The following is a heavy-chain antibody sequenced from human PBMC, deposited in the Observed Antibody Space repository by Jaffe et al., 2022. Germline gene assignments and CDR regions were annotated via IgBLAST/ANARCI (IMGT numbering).Heavy chain of an antibody. V-gene: IGHV4-39*01. J-gene: IGHJ4*02. CDR3: ARHGHGSGWYLVDY. CDR1: GGSITRALNH. CDR2: VYYTGTT. Sequence: QLQLQESGPGLVKSSETLSLTCAVSGGSITRALNHWGWIRQSPGKGLEWIGSVYYTGTTYYNPSLRSRVSISVDTSKEQFSLKLSSATAADTAVYYCARHGHGSGWYLVDYWGQGTLVTVSS. D-gene: IGHD6-19*01.